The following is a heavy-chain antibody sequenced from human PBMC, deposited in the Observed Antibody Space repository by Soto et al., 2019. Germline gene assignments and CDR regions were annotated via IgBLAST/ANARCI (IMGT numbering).Heavy chain of an antibody. CDR2: ISSNSAFI. CDR1: GFTFRSFT. CDR3: TRDASRDSSARGWFDP. V-gene: IGHV3-21*01. J-gene: IGHJ5*02. Sequence: GGSLRLSCAASGFTFRSFTMNWVRQAPGKGLEWVSTISSNSAFIYYTDALRGRFTISRDNAKNSLHLQMNSLRAEDTAVYYCTRDASRDSSARGWFDPWGPGTLVTVSS. D-gene: IGHD6-13*01.